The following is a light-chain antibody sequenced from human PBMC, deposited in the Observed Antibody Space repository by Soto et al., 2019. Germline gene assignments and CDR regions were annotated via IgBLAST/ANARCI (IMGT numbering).Light chain of an antibody. J-gene: IGKJ5*01. CDR3: QQYGSSVIT. CDR2: GAS. Sequence: EVVLTQSPGTLSLSPGDRATLSCRASQSITNNFLAWYQHKPGQAPRLLTYGASIRATGIPDRFSGSWSGKAFTLTISILEPEDFAVYHCQQYGSSVITFGQGTRLDIK. V-gene: IGKV3-20*01. CDR1: QSITNNF.